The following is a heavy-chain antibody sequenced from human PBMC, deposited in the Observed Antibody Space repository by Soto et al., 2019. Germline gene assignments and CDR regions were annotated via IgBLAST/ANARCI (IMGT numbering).Heavy chain of an antibody. Sequence: ASVKFSCKASGYTFTSYGISWVRQAPGQGFEWMGWISAYNGNTNYAQKLQGRVTMTTXTSXSXXXMXLXXLRADDTAVYYCARRRHDYPNYDGLDVWGQGTTVTVSS. CDR3: ARRRHDYPNYDGLDV. CDR1: GYTFTSYG. V-gene: IGHV1-18*04. CDR2: ISAYNGNT. J-gene: IGHJ6*02. D-gene: IGHD4-17*01.